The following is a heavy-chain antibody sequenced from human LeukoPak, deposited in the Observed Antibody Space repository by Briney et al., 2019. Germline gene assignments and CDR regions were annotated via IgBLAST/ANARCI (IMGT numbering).Heavy chain of an antibody. CDR3: ARETYYYDRRGYL. D-gene: IGHD3-22*01. CDR2: IYSGGST. CDR1: GFTVSSNY. Sequence: GGSLRLSCAASGFTVSSNYMSWVRQAPGKGLEWVSVIYSGGSTYYADSVKGRFTISRDNSKNTLYLQMNSLRAEDTAVYYCARETYYYDRRGYLWGQGTLVTVSS. J-gene: IGHJ4*02. V-gene: IGHV3-53*01.